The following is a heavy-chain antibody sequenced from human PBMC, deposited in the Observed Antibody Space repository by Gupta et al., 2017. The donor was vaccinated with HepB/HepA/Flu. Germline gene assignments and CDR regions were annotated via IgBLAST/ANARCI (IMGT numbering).Heavy chain of an antibody. J-gene: IGHJ4*02. CDR3: ARITMVRGVILPFDY. CDR2: IDWDDDK. D-gene: IGHD3-10*01. V-gene: IGHV2-70*01. CDR1: GFSLSTSGMC. Sequence: QVTLRESGPALVKPTQTLTLTCTFSGFSLSTSGMCVSWIRQPPGKALEWLALIDWDDDKYYSTSLKTRLTISKDTSKNQVVLTMTNMDPVDTATYYCARITMVRGVILPFDYWGQGTLVTVSS.